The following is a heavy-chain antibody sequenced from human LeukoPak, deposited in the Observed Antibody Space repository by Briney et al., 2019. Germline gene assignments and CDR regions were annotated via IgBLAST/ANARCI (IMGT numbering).Heavy chain of an antibody. Sequence: PSETLSLTCTVSGGSISSYYWSWIRQPPGKGLEWIGYIYYSGSTNYNPSLKSRVTISVDTSKNQFSLKLSSVTAADTAVYYCARGESHPRNYGMDVWGQGTTVTVSS. CDR2: IYYSGST. J-gene: IGHJ6*02. CDR1: GGSISSYY. V-gene: IGHV4-59*01. CDR3: ARGESHPRNYGMDV.